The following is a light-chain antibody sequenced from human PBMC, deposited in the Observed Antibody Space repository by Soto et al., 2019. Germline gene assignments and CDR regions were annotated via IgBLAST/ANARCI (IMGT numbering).Light chain of an antibody. CDR3: QQYSSYPPIT. V-gene: IGKV1-5*03. J-gene: IGKJ5*01. Sequence: DIQMTQSPSTLSASVGDRVTITCRASQSISSWLAWYQQKPGKAPKLLIYKASSLESGVPSRFSGSGSGTEFTLTISSLQPDDFATYYCQQYSSYPPITFGQGTRLEIK. CDR1: QSISSW. CDR2: KAS.